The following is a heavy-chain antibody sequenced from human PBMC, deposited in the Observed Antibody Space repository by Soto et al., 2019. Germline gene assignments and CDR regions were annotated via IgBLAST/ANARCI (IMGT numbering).Heavy chain of an antibody. D-gene: IGHD3-16*02. CDR3: AKSSNDFVWGTFRHLDS. Sequence: GGSLRLSCAASGLSFSNYAMTWVRQAPGKGLEWVSSIGGGGRTKYYADSVEGRFTISRDNSNNTLYLHMSSLRGEDTAVYHCAKSSNDFVWGTFRHLDSWGRGTLVTV. CDR1: GLSFSNYA. V-gene: IGHV3-23*01. J-gene: IGHJ4*02. CDR2: IGGGGRTK.